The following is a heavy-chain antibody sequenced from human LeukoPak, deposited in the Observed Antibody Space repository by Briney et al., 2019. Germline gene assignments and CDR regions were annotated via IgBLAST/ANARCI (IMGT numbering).Heavy chain of an antibody. CDR1: GFTFSNYL. V-gene: IGHV3-23*01. D-gene: IGHD3-16*02. J-gene: IGHJ3*02. CDR3: AKQPMTTFGGVIVIPDDAFDI. CDR2: ISGSGGST. Sequence: GGSLRLSCAASGFTFSNYLMSWVRQAPGKGLEWVSGISGSGGSTYYADSVKGRFTISRDNSKNTLYLQMNSLRAEDTAVYYCAKQPMTTFGGVIVIPDDAFDIWGQGTMVTVSS.